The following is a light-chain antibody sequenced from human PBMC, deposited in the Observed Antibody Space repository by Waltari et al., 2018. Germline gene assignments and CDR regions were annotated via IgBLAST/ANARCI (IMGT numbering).Light chain of an antibody. V-gene: IGKV1-6*01. CDR3: LQDSYKPYS. CDR1: RGVGSD. CDR2: AIS. Sequence: AVQMTQSPSSLSASVGDRVSITCRASRGVGSDLSWYQQKAGTAPKILIYAISTLQSGVPSRFSGSGSATDFTLTISNLQPEDFATYYCLQDSYKPYSFGPGTKLEIK. J-gene: IGKJ2*03.